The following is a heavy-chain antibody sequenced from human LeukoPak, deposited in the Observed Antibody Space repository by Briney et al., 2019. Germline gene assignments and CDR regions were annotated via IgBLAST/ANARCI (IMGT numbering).Heavy chain of an antibody. D-gene: IGHD4-17*01. CDR3: ARDRYGDYSNWFDP. Sequence: ASVKVSCKASGGTFSSYNISWVRQAPGQGLEWMGRIIPILGIANYAQKFQGRVTITADKSTSTAYMELSSLRSEDTAVYYCARDRYGDYSNWFDPWGQGTLVTVSS. J-gene: IGHJ5*02. V-gene: IGHV1-69*04. CDR1: GGTFSSYN. CDR2: IIPILGIA.